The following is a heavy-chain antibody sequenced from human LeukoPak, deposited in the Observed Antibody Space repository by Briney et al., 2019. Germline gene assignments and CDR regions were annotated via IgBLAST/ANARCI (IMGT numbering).Heavy chain of an antibody. CDR2: INHSGST. V-gene: IGHV4-34*01. Sequence: LSETLSLTCAVYGGSFSGYYWSWIRQPPGKGLEWIGEINHSGSTNYNPSLKSRVTTSVDTSKNQFSLKLSSVTAADTAVYYCARGILEWPSSWFDPWGQGTLVTVSS. CDR1: GGSFSGYY. CDR3: ARGILEWPSSWFDP. D-gene: IGHD3-3*01. J-gene: IGHJ5*02.